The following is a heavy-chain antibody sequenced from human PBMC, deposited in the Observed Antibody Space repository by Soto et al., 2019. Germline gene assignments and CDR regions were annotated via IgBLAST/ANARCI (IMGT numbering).Heavy chain of an antibody. V-gene: IGHV3-23*01. D-gene: IGHD1-26*01. Sequence: EVQLLESGGGLVQPGGSLRLSCAASGFTFSSYAMSWVRQAPGKGLEWVSAISGSGGSTYYADSVKGRFTISSANSKKTLYLQMNSLRAEDTAVYYCAKDIYSGSSFNWFDPWGQGTLVTVSS. CDR2: ISGSGGST. J-gene: IGHJ5*02. CDR1: GFTFSSYA. CDR3: AKDIYSGSSFNWFDP.